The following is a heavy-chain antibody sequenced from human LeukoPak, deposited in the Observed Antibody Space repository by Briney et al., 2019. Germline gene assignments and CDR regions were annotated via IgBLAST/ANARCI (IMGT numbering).Heavy chain of an antibody. V-gene: IGHV1-69*02. CDR3: ARPSIVGAPVGFDY. D-gene: IGHD1-26*01. CDR2: IIPILGIA. Sequence: GASVKVSCKASGYTFTMYYIHWVRQAPGQGLEGMGRIIPILGIANYAQKFQGRVTIPADKSTSTAYMELSSLRSEDTAVYYCARPSIVGAPVGFDYWGQGTLVTVSS. J-gene: IGHJ4*02. CDR1: GYTFTMYY.